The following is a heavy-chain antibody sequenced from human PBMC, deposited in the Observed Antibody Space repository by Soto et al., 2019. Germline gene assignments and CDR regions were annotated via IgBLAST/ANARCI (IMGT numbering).Heavy chain of an antibody. D-gene: IGHD6-6*01. CDR1: GFTFTSSA. CDR3: AADRGSSSPNYYYYGMDV. V-gene: IGHV1-58*01. Sequence: GASVKVSCKASGFTFTSSAVQWVRQARGQRLEWIGWIVVGSGNTDYAQKFQERVTITGDMSTSTAYMELSSLRSEDTAVYYCAADRGSSSPNYYYYGMDVWGQGTTVTVSS. J-gene: IGHJ6*02. CDR2: IVVGSGNT.